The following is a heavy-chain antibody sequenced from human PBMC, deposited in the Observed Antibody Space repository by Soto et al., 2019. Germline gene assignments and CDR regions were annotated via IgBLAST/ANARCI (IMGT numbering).Heavy chain of an antibody. CDR3: ARLGSGNYYMVY. CDR1: GFNFPTFW. Sequence: PGESLKISCKHSGFNFPTFWIAWVRQMPGKGLEWMGTIYPDDSDTNYSPSFQGHVTISADKSISTAYLQWSSLKASDTAMYYCARLGSGNYYMVYWGQGTLVTVSS. CDR2: IYPDDSDT. J-gene: IGHJ4*02. V-gene: IGHV5-51*01. D-gene: IGHD3-10*01.